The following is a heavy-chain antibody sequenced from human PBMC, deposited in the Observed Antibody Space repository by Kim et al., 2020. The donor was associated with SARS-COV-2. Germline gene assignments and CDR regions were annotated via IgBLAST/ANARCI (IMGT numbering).Heavy chain of an antibody. CDR3: ARDRRKSWFDP. Sequence: GGSLRLSCAASGFTFSSYAMHWVRQAPGKGLEWVAVISYDGSNKYYADSVKGRFTISRDNSKNTLYLQMNSLRAEDTAVYYCARDRRKSWFDPWGQGTLGTVSS. V-gene: IGHV3-30-3*01. J-gene: IGHJ5*02. CDR2: ISYDGSNK. CDR1: GFTFSSYA.